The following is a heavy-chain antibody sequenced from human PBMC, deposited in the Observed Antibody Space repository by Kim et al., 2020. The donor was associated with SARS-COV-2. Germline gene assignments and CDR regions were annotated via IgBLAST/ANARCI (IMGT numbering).Heavy chain of an antibody. D-gene: IGHD1-1*01. Sequence: GGSLRLSCAASGFIFSNFGMHWVRQAPGKGLVWVACISNDGATTIYADSVRGRFTISRDYAENTLYLQMDSLSAGDTAVYYCARPWNSQFDFW. CDR3: ARPWNSQFDF. CDR1: GFIFSNFG. CDR2: ISNDGATT. J-gene: IGHJ4*01. V-gene: IGHV3-33*05.